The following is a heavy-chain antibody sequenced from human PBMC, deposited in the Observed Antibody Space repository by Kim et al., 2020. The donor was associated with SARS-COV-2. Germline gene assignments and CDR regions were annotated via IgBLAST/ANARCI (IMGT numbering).Heavy chain of an antibody. CDR1: GGSFSGYY. CDR2: INHSGST. Sequence: SETLSLTCAVYGGSFSGYYWSWIRQPPGKGLEWIGEINHSGSTNYNPSLKSRVTISVDTSKNQFSLKLSSVTAADTAVYYCARAPLREQQLVVGDYFDYWGQGTLVTVSS. V-gene: IGHV4-34*01. D-gene: IGHD6-13*01. CDR3: ARAPLREQQLVVGDYFDY. J-gene: IGHJ4*02.